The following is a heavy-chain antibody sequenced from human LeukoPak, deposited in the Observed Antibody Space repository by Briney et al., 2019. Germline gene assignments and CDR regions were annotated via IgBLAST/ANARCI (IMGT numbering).Heavy chain of an antibody. CDR2: IRSGGNT. V-gene: IGHV3-23*01. J-gene: IGHJ4*02. CDR3: AKDPMVRGATYDH. CDR1: GFTFSTYA. Sequence: PGGSLRLSCVASGFTFSTYAMTWVRQAPGKGLEWVSAIRSGGNTYYADSVKGRFTISRDNSKDTLYLQMNSLRAEDTAVYYCAKDPMVRGATYDHWGQGTLVTVSS. D-gene: IGHD3-10*01.